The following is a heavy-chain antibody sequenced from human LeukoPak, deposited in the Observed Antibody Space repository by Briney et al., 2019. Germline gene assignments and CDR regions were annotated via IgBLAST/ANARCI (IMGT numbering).Heavy chain of an antibody. CDR1: GCPFTNYW. Sequence: GGSLKISCKGSGCPFTNYWIAWVRQLPGKGLECMGIINPGDSDTRYRPSFQGQVTISADKSINTAYLQWSSLKASDTAIYYCTRLVRGSGWFPFDYWGQGTLVIVSS. V-gene: IGHV5-51*01. D-gene: IGHD6-19*01. CDR2: INPGDSDT. J-gene: IGHJ4*02. CDR3: TRLVRGSGWFPFDY.